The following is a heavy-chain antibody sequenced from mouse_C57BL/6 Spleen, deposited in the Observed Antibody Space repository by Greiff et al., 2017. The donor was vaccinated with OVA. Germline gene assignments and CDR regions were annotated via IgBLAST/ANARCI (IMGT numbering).Heavy chain of an antibody. J-gene: IGHJ4*01. Sequence: VQLQQSGPELVKPGDSVKISCKASGYSFTGYFMNWVMQSHGKSLEWIGRINPYNGDTFYNQKFKGKATLTVDKSSSTAHMELRSLTSEDSAVYYCARGYDYEDYAMDYWGQGTSVTVSS. CDR1: GYSFTGYF. CDR2: INPYNGDT. V-gene: IGHV1-20*01. CDR3: ARGYDYEDYAMDY. D-gene: IGHD2-4*01.